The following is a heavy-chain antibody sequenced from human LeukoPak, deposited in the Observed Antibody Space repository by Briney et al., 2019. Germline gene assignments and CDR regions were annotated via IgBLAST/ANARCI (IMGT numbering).Heavy chain of an antibody. CDR3: AQSTSMRYFFDL. Sequence: LLGGSLRLSCAASGFSFNRYAVAWVRQAPGKGLEWVSTISGSGGRTFFADSVKGRFTVSRDNSVFLQMNSLRAEDTALYYCAQSTSMRYFFDLWGRGTLVTVSS. CDR1: GFSFNRYA. V-gene: IGHV3-23*01. J-gene: IGHJ2*01. D-gene: IGHD2-8*01. CDR2: ISGSGGRT.